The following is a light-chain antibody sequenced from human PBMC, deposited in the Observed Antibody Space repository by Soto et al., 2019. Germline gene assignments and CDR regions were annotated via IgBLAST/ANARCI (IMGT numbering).Light chain of an antibody. J-gene: IGKJ4*01. CDR1: QSVGSN. CDR2: GAS. CDR3: QDYSVWPLVS. Sequence: EVVLTQSPATLSVSPGAGATLSCRASQSVGSNLAWYQQKPGQTPKVLIYGASTRAIAIPARFSGSGFGTEFTLTLSSLQSEDFGVYYCQDYSVWPLVSFGGGPRWRSN. V-gene: IGKV3-15*01.